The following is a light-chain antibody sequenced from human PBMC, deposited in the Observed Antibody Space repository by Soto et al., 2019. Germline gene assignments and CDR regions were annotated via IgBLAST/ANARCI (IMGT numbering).Light chain of an antibody. J-gene: IGKJ5*01. CDR3: QQSYILPST. CDR1: QTISSW. CDR2: KAS. Sequence: DIQMTQSPSTLSGSVGDRVTITCRASQTISSWLAWYQQKPGKAPKLLIYKASTLKSGVPSRFSGSGSGTDFTLTISSLQPEDFATCSCQQSYILPSTFGQGTRLEI. V-gene: IGKV1-5*03.